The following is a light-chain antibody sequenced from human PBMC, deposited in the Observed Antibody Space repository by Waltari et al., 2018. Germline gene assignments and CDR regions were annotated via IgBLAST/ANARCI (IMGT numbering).Light chain of an antibody. CDR1: QSIVSY. CDR3: QQTYSTLGT. V-gene: IGKV1-39*01. Sequence: DIYMTQSPSSLSASVGDRVTITCRASQSIVSYLHWYQQKPGKAPKLLIYAASSLQSGVPSRFSGSGSGTDFTLTISSLQPEDFATYYCQQTYSTLGTFGQGTKVEIK. J-gene: IGKJ1*01. CDR2: AAS.